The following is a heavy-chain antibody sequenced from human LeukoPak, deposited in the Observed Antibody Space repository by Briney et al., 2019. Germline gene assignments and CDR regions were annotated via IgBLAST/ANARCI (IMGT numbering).Heavy chain of an antibody. Sequence: TGGSLRLSCAASGFNFANHAMSWVRQTPGKGLEWVSAISGGGDITYYADCVTGRFTISRDNSKDTLFLQMHSLRPGDTAVYYCVREDTPATANYWGQGTLVTISS. CDR2: ISGGGDIT. CDR3: VREDTPATANY. D-gene: IGHD2-21*02. V-gene: IGHV3-23*01. J-gene: IGHJ4*02. CDR1: GFNFANHA.